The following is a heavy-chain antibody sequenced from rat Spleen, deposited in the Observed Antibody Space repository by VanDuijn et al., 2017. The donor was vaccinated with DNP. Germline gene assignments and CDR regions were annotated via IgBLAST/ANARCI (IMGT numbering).Heavy chain of an antibody. D-gene: IGHD1-11*01. CDR3: AKAGGYSPWYFDY. Sequence: EVQLQESGPGLVKPSQSLSLTCSVTGYSITGDYWGWIRKFPGNKMEWIGHISYSGRTTYNPSLKSRISITRDTSKNQFFLQVNSVTTEDTATFYCAKAGGYSPWYFDYWGQGVMVTVSS. J-gene: IGHJ2*01. V-gene: IGHV3-1*01. CDR1: GYSITGDY. CDR2: ISYSGRT.